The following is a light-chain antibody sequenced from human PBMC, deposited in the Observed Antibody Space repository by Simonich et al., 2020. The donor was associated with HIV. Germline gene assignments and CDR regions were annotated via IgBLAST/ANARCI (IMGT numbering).Light chain of an antibody. J-gene: IGKJ1*01. CDR1: QSLLHSNGKTY. Sequence: DIVMTQTPLSLSVTPGQPASISCKSSQSLLHSNGKTYLYWYLQKPGQSPQLLIYEVSSRCSEVPARFSGSGSGTDFTLKISRVEAEDVGVYYCMQGIHLPPWTFGQGTKVEIK. CDR2: EVS. CDR3: MQGIHLPPWT. V-gene: IGKV2-29*02.